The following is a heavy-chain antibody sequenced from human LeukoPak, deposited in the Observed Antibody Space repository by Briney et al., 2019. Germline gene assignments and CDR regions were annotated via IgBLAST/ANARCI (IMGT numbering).Heavy chain of an antibody. CDR3: AKTKTTVVTSTGDY. D-gene: IGHD4-23*01. V-gene: IGHV3-30*18. J-gene: IGHJ4*02. CDR2: ISSDESNK. Sequence: PGRSLRLSCAASGFTFSSYAMHWVRQAPGKGLEWVAVISSDESNKYYVDSVKGRFTISRDNSKNTLYLQMNSLRAEDTAVYYYAKTKTTVVTSTGDYWGQGTLVTVSS. CDR1: GFTFSSYA.